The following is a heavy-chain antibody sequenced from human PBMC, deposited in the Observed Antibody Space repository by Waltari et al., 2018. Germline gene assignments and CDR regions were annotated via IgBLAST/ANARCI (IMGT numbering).Heavy chain of an antibody. D-gene: IGHD2-2*01. CDR3: ARGDCSSTSCYRYYYYYGMDV. CDR1: GGSFSGYY. Sequence: QVQLQQWGAGLLKPSETLSLTCAVYGGSFSGYYWSWIRQPPGKGLEWIGEINHSGSTNYNPSLKSRATRSVDTSKNQFSLKLSSVTAADTAVYYWARGDCSSTSCYRYYYYYGMDVWGQGTTVTVSS. J-gene: IGHJ6*02. CDR2: INHSGST. V-gene: IGHV4-34*01.